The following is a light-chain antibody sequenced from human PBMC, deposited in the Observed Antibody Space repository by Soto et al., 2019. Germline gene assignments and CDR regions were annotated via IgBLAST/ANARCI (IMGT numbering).Light chain of an antibody. V-gene: IGLV1-47*02. Sequence: SALAQPPSVSGTPGQRLTISCSGGTSNIGSNNVYWYQQLPGAAPKLLIYSNDQRPSGVPERFSGSRSGTSASLAISDLRSEDEGDYFCAAWDDSLRGVMFGGGTQLTVL. CDR2: SND. CDR3: AAWDDSLRGVM. CDR1: TSNIGSNN. J-gene: IGLJ7*01.